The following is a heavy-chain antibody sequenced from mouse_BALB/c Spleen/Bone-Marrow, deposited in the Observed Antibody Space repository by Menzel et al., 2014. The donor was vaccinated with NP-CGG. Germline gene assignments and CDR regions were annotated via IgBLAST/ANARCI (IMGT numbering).Heavy chain of an antibody. J-gene: IGHJ4*01. CDR3: SSKSQRAYDSMVY. D-gene: IGHD2-4*01. V-gene: IGHV1S56*01. CDR1: GYTFTNFY. Sequence: QVQLQQSGLELVKPGASVRISCKASGYTFTNFYIHWVKQRPGQGLEWIGWIYPEDFNTKFNENFKGKATLTADKSSSTAYMQLSRLTTEDSAVYFCSSKSQRAYDSMVYWGQGTSVTVSA. CDR2: IYPEDFNT.